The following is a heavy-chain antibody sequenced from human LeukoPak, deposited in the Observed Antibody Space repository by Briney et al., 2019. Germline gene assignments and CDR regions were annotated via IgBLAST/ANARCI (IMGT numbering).Heavy chain of an antibody. V-gene: IGHV3-21*01. J-gene: IGHJ4*02. Sequence: GGSLRLSCAASGFTFSSYSMTWVRQAPGKGLEWVSCISSSSSYISYVDSVKGRFTISRDNAMNSLYLQMNSLRAEDTAVYYCARGTPRYCTSSSCRLNDYWGRGTLVTVSS. CDR1: GFTFSSYS. D-gene: IGHD2-15*01. CDR3: ARGTPRYCTSSSCRLNDY. CDR2: ISSSSSYI.